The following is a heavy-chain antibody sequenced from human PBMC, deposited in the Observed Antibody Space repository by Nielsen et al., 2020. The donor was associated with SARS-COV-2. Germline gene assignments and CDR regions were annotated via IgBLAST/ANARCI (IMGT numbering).Heavy chain of an antibody. D-gene: IGHD1-1*01. V-gene: IGHV3-11*05. J-gene: IGHJ6*02. CDR2: ISSSSSYT. CDR3: ARVGGRWNHYYYYYGMDV. Sequence: WIRQPPGKGLEWVSYISSSSSYTNYADSVKGRFTISRDNAKNSLYLQMNSLRAEDTAVYYCARVGGRWNHYYYYYGMDVWGQGTTVTVSS.